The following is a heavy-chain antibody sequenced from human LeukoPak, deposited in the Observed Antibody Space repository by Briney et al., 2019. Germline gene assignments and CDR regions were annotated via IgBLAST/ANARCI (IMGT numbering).Heavy chain of an antibody. J-gene: IGHJ3*01. CDR1: RGFISSGDYY. D-gene: IGHD3-22*01. V-gene: IGHV4-30-4*01. CDR3: ARELRYDNSDSGAF. CDR2: MSYSGST. Sequence: SQTLSLTFTVSRGFISSGDYYWTWIRQPPGKGLEWIGYMSYSGSTYYNPSLKSRVTMSVDTSKNQFSLKLSSVTAADTAVYYCARELRYDNSDSGAFWGQGTVVTVSS.